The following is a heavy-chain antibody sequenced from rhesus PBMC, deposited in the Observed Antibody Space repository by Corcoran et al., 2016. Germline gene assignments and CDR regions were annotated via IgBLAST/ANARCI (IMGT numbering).Heavy chain of an antibody. CDR2: IDGTNGNT. Sequence: QVQLQESGPGVVKPSETLSLTCAVSGFSISIGYGWTWIRQPPGKGLEWMGYIDGTNGNTYYNPSLKSRVTISKDTAKNQFSLKLNSVTAADTAVYYCARGNPPDYWGQGVLVTVSS. J-gene: IGHJ4*01. CDR1: GFSISIGYG. V-gene: IGHV4-127*01. CDR3: ARGNPPDY.